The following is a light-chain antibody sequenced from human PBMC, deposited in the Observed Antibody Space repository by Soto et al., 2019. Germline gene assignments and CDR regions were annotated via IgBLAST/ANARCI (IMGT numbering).Light chain of an antibody. CDR3: QQSKTKLWT. V-gene: IGKV1-5*01. CDR2: EAP. Sequence: DILMTQSPSTLSASVGDRVTITCRASESISVWLAWYQQKPGKAPKLLIYEAPILESGVPSRFSGTGSGTEFTLTISSLQPNDFATYYCQQSKTKLWTFGQGTRVEV. J-gene: IGKJ1*01. CDR1: ESISVW.